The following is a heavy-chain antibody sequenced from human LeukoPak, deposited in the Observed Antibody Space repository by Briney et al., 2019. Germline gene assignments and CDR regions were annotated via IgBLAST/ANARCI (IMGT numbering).Heavy chain of an antibody. Sequence: GGSLRLSCVASGFTFSDYAMSWVRQAPGKGLKWVSIISGSGGSTYNADSVKGRFTISRDNSKNTLYLQMSSLRADDTAVYYCAKSVESAVTTNPYFDYWGQGTLVTVSS. CDR2: ISGSGGST. CDR1: GFTFSDYA. CDR3: AKSVESAVTTNPYFDY. V-gene: IGHV3-23*01. J-gene: IGHJ4*02. D-gene: IGHD4-17*01.